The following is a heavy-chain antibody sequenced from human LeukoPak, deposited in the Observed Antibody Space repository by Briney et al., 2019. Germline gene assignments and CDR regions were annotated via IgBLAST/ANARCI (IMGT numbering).Heavy chain of an antibody. V-gene: IGHV5-51*01. Sequence: GESLKTSCKGSVYSFTSYWIGWVRQIPGKGLEWMGIIDPGDSDTRNSPSFQGQFTISAYKSISTAYLQWSSLKASDTAMYYCARAPDYDSSGYYYLFDYSGQGTLVTVSS. CDR3: ARAPDYDSSGYYYLFDY. CDR2: IDPGDSDT. J-gene: IGHJ4*02. D-gene: IGHD3-22*01. CDR1: VYSFTSYW.